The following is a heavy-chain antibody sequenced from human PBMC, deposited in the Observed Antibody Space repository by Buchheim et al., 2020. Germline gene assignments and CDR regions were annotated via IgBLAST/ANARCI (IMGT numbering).Heavy chain of an antibody. Sequence: QVQLQESGPGLVKPSETLSLTCTVSGGSISSYYWSWIRQPPGKGLEWIGYIYYSGSTNYNPSLKSRVTISVDTSKNQFSLQLSSVTAADTAVYYCARRITMVRGVIGDWFDPWGQGTL. CDR1: GGSISSYY. CDR3: ARRITMVRGVIGDWFDP. V-gene: IGHV4-59*01. J-gene: IGHJ5*02. D-gene: IGHD3-10*01. CDR2: IYYSGST.